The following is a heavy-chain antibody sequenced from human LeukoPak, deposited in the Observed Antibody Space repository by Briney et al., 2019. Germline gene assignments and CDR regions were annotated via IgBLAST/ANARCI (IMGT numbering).Heavy chain of an antibody. D-gene: IGHD3-3*01. CDR2: IIPILGIA. CDR1: GYTFTSYD. Sequence: ASVKVSCTASGYTFTSYDISWVRQAPGQGLEWMGRIIPILGIANYAQKFQGRVTITADKSTSTAYMELSSLRSEDTAVYYCAGTYYDFWSGYPPYNWFDPWGQGTLVTVSS. CDR3: AGTYYDFWSGYPPYNWFDP. J-gene: IGHJ5*02. V-gene: IGHV1-69*04.